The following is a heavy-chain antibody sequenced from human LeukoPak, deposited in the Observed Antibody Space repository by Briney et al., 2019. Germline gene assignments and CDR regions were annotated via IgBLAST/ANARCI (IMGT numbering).Heavy chain of an antibody. CDR1: GGSISSYY. D-gene: IGHD3-22*01. V-gene: IGHV4-59*01. J-gene: IGHJ4*02. CDR3: ASNYDSSGYSDY. Sequence: TSETLSLTCTVSGGSISSYYWSWIRQPPGKGLEWIGYIYYSGSTNYNPSLKSRVTISVDTSKNQFSLKLSSVTAADTAVYYCASNYDSSGYSDYWGQGTLVTVSS. CDR2: IYYSGST.